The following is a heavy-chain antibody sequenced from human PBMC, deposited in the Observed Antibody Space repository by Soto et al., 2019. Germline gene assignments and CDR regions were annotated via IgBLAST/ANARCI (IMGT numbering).Heavy chain of an antibody. D-gene: IGHD5-12*01. Sequence: XSVKVCCKASGYTFTSYASHWVRQAPGQRLEWMGWINAGNGKTKYSQKFQGRVIITRDTSAGTAYMELRSLRSEDTAVYYCATPIVAFYWGQGTLVTVSS. V-gene: IGHV1-3*01. CDR3: ATPIVAFY. J-gene: IGHJ4*02. CDR2: INAGNGKT. CDR1: GYTFTSYA.